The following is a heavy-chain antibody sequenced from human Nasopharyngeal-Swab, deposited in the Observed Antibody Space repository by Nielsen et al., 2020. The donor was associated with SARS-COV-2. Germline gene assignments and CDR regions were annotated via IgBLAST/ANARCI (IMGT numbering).Heavy chain of an antibody. V-gene: IGHV4-39*07. D-gene: IGHD3-22*01. J-gene: IGHJ6*02. CDR2: IYYSGST. Sequence: SETLSLICTVSGGSISSSSYYWGWIRQPPGKGLEWIGSIYYSGSTNYNPSLKSRVTISVDTSKNQFSLKLSSVTAADTAVYYCARGNSYYYDSSGYYYYYYGMDVWGQGTTVTVSS. CDR1: GGSISSSSYY. CDR3: ARGNSYYYDSSGYYYYYYGMDV.